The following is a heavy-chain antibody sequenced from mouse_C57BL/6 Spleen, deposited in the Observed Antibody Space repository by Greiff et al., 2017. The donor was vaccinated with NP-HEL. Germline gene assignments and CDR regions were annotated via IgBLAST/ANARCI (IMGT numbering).Heavy chain of an antibody. J-gene: IGHJ1*03. CDR1: GYTFTSYW. CDR3: ARGYGRYWYFDV. CDR2: IDPSDSET. Sequence: QVQLQQPGAELVRPGSSVKLSCKASGYTFTSYWMHWVKRRPIQGLEWIGNIDPSDSETHYNQKFKDKATLTVDKSSSTAYMQLSSLTSEDSAVYYCARGYGRYWYFDVWGTGTTVTVSS. V-gene: IGHV1-52*01. D-gene: IGHD1-1*02.